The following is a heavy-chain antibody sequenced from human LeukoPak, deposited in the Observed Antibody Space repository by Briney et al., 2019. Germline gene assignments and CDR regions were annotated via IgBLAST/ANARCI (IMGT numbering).Heavy chain of an antibody. CDR1: GYTFTSYD. CDR3: ARVLGRKQQSHFDY. J-gene: IGHJ4*02. CDR2: MNPNSGNT. V-gene: IGHV1-8*03. Sequence: GASVEVSCKASGYTFTSYDINWVRQATGQGLEWMGWMNPNSGNTGYAQKFQGRVTITRNTSISTAYMELSSLRSEDTAVYYCARVLGRKQQSHFDYWGQGTLVTVSS. D-gene: IGHD6-13*01.